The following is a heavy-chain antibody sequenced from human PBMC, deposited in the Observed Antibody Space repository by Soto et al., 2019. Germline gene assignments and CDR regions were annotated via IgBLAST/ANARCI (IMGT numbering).Heavy chain of an antibody. J-gene: IGHJ4*02. D-gene: IGHD3-9*01. CDR3: ARDAPLQLRYFVY. CDR2: INPSGVGR. V-gene: IGHV1-46*01. CDR1: GYTFTSYY. Sequence: ASVKVSCKASGYTFTSYYMHWVRQAPGQGLEWMGIINPSGVGRSYAQKFQGRVTMTSDTSTSTVYMELSSLRSGDTAVYYCARDAPLQLRYFVYWGQGTLVTVS.